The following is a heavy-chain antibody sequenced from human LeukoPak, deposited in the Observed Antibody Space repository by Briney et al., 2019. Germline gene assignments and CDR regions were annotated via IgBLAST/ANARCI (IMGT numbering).Heavy chain of an antibody. Sequence: GGSLRLSCAASGFTFSDYYMSWIRQAPGKGLEWVSYISSSGSTIYYADSVKGRFTISRDNAKNSLYLQMNSLRAEDTAVYYCAKAGFYDILTDGLDIWGQGTMVIVSS. V-gene: IGHV3-11*01. CDR3: AKAGFYDILTDGLDI. CDR2: ISSSGSTI. J-gene: IGHJ3*02. CDR1: GFTFSDYY. D-gene: IGHD3-9*01.